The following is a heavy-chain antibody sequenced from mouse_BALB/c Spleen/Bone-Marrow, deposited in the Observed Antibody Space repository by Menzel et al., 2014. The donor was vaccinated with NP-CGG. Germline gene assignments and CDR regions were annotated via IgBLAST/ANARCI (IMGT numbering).Heavy chain of an antibody. CDR1: GFDYSRYW. CDR2: INPDSSTI. V-gene: IGHV4-1*02. D-gene: IGHD1-1*01. J-gene: IGHJ1*01. Sequence: EVQRVESGGGLVQPGGSLKLSCAASGFDYSRYWMSWVRQAPGKGLEWIGEINPDSSTINYTPSLKDKFIISRDNAKNTLYLQMSKVRSEDTALYDCARLNYYGNLFVWGAGTTVTVSS. CDR3: ARLNYYGNLFV.